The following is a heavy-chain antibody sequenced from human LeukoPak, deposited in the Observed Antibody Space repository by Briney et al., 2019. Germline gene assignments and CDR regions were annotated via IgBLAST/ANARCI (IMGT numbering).Heavy chain of an antibody. CDR3: ARRWNYGRNYYIDV. D-gene: IGHD1-7*01. J-gene: IGHJ6*03. CDR1: GGSFSNYY. CDR2: INDSGRT. V-gene: IGHV4-34*01. Sequence: SDTLSLTCAVYGGSFSNYYWSWIRQPPGKGLEWIGEINDSGRTNYNPSLMSRVTVSVDTSKKQFSLRLTSVTATDTAVYYCARRWNYGRNYYIDVWGKGAPVSVSS.